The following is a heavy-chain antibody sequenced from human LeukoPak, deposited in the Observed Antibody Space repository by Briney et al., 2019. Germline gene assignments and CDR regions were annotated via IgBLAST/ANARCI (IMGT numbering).Heavy chain of an antibody. CDR2: IYHSGST. CDR1: GGSITSGGYS. J-gene: IGHJ5*02. Sequence: PSETLSLTCAVSGGSITSGGYSRSWIRQPPGTGLEWIGYIYHSGSTYYNPSLKSRVTISVDRSKNQFSLKLSSVTAADTAVYYCARTYYYDSSGWNWFDPWGQGTLVTVSS. D-gene: IGHD3-22*01. V-gene: IGHV4-30-2*01. CDR3: ARTYYYDSSGWNWFDP.